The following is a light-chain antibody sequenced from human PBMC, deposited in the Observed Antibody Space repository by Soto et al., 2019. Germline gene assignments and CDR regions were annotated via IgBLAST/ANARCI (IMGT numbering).Light chain of an antibody. V-gene: IGLV1-51*01. CDR1: TSNIGSNY. J-gene: IGLJ2*01. CDR3: GTWDSRLNVV. CDR2: DTY. Sequence: QSVLTQPPSVSAAPGQTVTISCSGSTSNIGSNYVFWYQQLPGTAPKLLIYDTYKQYSGIPDRFSGSKSDTSATLDMTGLQTGDEADYYCGTWDSRLNVVFGGGTQLTVL.